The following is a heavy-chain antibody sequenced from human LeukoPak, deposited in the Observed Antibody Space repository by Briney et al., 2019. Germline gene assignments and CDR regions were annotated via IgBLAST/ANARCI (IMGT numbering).Heavy chain of an antibody. J-gene: IGHJ3*02. CDR3: ARVEYCGGDCYPDAFDI. Sequence: PSETLSLTCTVSGGSISSGGYYWSWIRQPPGKGLEWIGYIYHSGSTYYNPSLKSRVTISVDRSKNQFSLKLSSVTAADTAVYYCARVEYCGGDCYPDAFDIWGQGTMVTVSS. CDR2: IYHSGST. V-gene: IGHV4-30-2*01. CDR1: GGSISSGGYY. D-gene: IGHD2-21*01.